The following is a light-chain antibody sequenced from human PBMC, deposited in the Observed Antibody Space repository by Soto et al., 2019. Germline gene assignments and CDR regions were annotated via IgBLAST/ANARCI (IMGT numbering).Light chain of an antibody. Sequence: EIVLTQSPGTLSLSPGERATLSCRASQSISSSYLAWYQQKPGQAPRLLIYGASSRAPGIPDRFSGSGSGTDFTLTISRLEPEDFVVYYCQQYDSTTRTFGQGTTVDIK. CDR1: QSISSSY. V-gene: IGKV3-20*01. CDR3: QQYDSTTRT. J-gene: IGKJ1*01. CDR2: GAS.